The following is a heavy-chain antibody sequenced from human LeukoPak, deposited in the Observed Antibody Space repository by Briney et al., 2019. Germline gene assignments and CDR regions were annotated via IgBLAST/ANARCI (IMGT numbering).Heavy chain of an antibody. CDR2: ICTGGSNK. CDR3: ASVTMVAGASYNWFVP. J-gene: IGHJ5*02. Sequence: GRSLRLSCAASGFTFSSYDMHWVRQAPGKGLEWVAVICTGGSNKHYADSARGRFTISRDNSKNTLYLQMNSLRAEDTAVYYCASVTMVAGASYNWFVPWGQGTLVTVST. CDR1: GFTFSSYD. D-gene: IGHD2-15*01. V-gene: IGHV3-33*01.